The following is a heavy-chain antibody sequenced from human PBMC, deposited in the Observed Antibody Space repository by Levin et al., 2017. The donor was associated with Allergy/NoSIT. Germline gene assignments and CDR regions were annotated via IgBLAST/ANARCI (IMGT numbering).Heavy chain of an antibody. V-gene: IGHV3-30*18. J-gene: IGHJ4*02. Sequence: GESLKISCAASGFSFSTYGMHWVRQAPGKGLEWVAVISYDGTIKEYVDSVKGRFTIFRENSKNTLHLQMNSLRPEDTALYFCAKEFGATYYFDGWGQGTLVTVSS. CDR1: GFSFSTYG. CDR3: AKEFGATYYFDG. CDR2: ISYDGTIK. D-gene: IGHD3-10*01.